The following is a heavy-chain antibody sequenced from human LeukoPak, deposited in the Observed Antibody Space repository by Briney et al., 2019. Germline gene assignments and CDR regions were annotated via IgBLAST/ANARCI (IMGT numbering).Heavy chain of an antibody. J-gene: IGHJ4*02. CDR2: ISSSSSTI. V-gene: IGHV3-48*01. CDR3: AKDPVTMVRGVAGYFDY. CDR1: GFTFSSYS. Sequence: PGGSLRLSCAASGFTFSSYSMNWVRQTPGKGLEWVSYISSSSSTIYYADSVKGRFTISRDNAKNSLYLQMNSLRAEDTAVYYCAKDPVTMVRGVAGYFDYWGQGTLVTVSS. D-gene: IGHD3-10*01.